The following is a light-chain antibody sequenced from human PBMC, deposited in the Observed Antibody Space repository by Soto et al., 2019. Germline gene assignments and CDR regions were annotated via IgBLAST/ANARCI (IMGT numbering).Light chain of an antibody. CDR2: GAS. J-gene: IGKJ2*01. V-gene: IGKV3-20*01. CDR3: QHFGSSPPVYT. Sequence: EIVLTQSPATLSLSPGERATLSCRASQSIDSGYLAWYQQKPGQAPRLLIYGASTRATGIPNKFSGSGAGTDFSLTIRSLEREDLPVFYCQHFGSSPPVYTFGQQTKLQF. CDR1: QSIDSGY.